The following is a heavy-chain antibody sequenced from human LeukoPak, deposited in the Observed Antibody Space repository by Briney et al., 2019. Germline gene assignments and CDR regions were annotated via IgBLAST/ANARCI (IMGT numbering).Heavy chain of an antibody. V-gene: IGHV3-23*01. CDR3: AKDFRIGYSAHFDY. CDR1: GFTFRSHA. D-gene: IGHD2-21*01. J-gene: IGHJ4*02. CDR2: IYENGGTT. Sequence: GGSLGLSCVGSGFTFRSHAMSWVRQAPEKGLEFVSGIYENGGTTYYADSVKGRFSISRDNSKNTLYLQMDSLRGEDTAVYYCAKDFRIGYSAHFDYWGQGALVTVSS.